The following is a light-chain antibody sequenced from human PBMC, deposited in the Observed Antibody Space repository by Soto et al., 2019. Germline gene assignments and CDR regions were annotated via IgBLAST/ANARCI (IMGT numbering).Light chain of an antibody. CDR3: QQYNTWSSIT. CDR2: GVS. J-gene: IGKJ5*01. V-gene: IGKV3-15*01. Sequence: EIVMTQSPATLSVSPGERVTLSCRASETISSNLAWYQQKLGQAPSLLMYGVSTRVTGIPARFSGSGSGTEFTLTIYSLQSEDFAVYYCQQYNTWSSITFGQGTRLEIK. CDR1: ETISSN.